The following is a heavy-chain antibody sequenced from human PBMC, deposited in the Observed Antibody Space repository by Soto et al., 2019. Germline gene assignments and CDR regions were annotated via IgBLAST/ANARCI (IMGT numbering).Heavy chain of an antibody. CDR2: IYWSGDE. CDR3: ARGLATLPVFAVDI. D-gene: IGHD6-6*01. Sequence: SGPALVNTAQSHSMTCYFSEFSLSQRGVGVCWLRQSPGKALEWLALIYWSGDEHYRPSLKSRLSIIKDTSKNHVVLIMTDMDPVDTATYYCARGLATLPVFAVDIWGQGKMVTVS. V-gene: IGHV2-5*01. J-gene: IGHJ3*02. CDR1: EFSLSQRGVG.